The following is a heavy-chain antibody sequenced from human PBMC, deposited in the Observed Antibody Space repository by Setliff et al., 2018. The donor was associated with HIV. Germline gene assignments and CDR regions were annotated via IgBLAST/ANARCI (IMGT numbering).Heavy chain of an antibody. CDR3: ARGLDQEKSAY. V-gene: IGHV4-61*09. Sequence: SETLSLICNVPGDSVNSGHYYWSWIRQPAGKGLEWVGHIHPSGVADANPSLRRRVTIAVDAAKNQFSLTLTSVSATDTAVYYCARGLDQEKSAYWGLGTLGTVSS. CDR2: IHPSGVA. J-gene: IGHJ4*02. D-gene: IGHD6-19*01. CDR1: GDSVNSGHYY.